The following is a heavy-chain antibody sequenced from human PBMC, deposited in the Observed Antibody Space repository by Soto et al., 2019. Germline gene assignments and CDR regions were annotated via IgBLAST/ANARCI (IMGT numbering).Heavy chain of an antibody. CDR3: ARPGSSSWYNALFDP. CDR2: MNPNSGNT. D-gene: IGHD6-13*01. Sequence: ASVKVSCKASGYTFTSYDINWVRQATGQGLEWMGWMNPNSGNTGYAQKFQGRVTMTRNTSISTAYMELSSLRSEDTAVYYCARPGSSSWYNALFDPWGQGTLVTVSS. J-gene: IGHJ5*02. V-gene: IGHV1-8*01. CDR1: GYTFTSYD.